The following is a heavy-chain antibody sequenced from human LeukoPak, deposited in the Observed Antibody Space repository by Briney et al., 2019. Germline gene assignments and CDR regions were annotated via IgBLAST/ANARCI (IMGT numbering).Heavy chain of an antibody. J-gene: IGHJ4*02. CDR3: AREWRYSYDY. V-gene: IGHV3-48*02. Sequence: GALGLSCAASGFTFSSYSMNWVRQAPGKGLEWVSYISSSSSTIYYADSVKGRFTISRDNAKNSLYLQMNSLRDEDTAVYYCAREWRYSYDYWGQGTLVTVSS. CDR1: GFTFSSYS. D-gene: IGHD5-18*01. CDR2: ISSSSSTI.